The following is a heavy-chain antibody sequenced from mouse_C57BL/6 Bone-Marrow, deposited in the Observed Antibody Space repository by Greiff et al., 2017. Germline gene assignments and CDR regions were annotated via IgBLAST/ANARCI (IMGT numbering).Heavy chain of an antibody. V-gene: IGHV6-6*01. CDR2: IRNKANNHAT. J-gene: IGHJ4*01. D-gene: IGHD1-1*01. CDR1: GFTFSDAW. CDR3: TGITTVVAPYYAMDY. Sequence: EVKVEESGGGLVQPGGSMKLSCAASGFTFSDAWMDWVRQSPEKGLEWVAEIRNKANNHATYYAESVKGRFTISRDDSKSSVYLQMNSLRAEDTGIYYCTGITTVVAPYYAMDYWGQGTSVTVSS.